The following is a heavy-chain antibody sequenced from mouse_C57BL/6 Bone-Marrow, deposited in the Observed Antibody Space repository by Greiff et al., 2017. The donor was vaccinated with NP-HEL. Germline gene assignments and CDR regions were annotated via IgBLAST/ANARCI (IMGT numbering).Heavy chain of an antibody. CDR1: GFTFSSYA. D-gene: IGHD3-3*01. J-gene: IGHJ1*03. CDR3: ARDRELFYWYFDV. CDR2: ISDGGSYT. Sequence: VQLKESGGGLVKPGGSLKLSCAASGFTFSSYAMSWVRQTPEKRLEWVATISDGGSYTYYPDNVKGRFTISRDKAKNNLYMQMSHLKSEDTAMYYCARDRELFYWYFDVWGTGTTVTVSS. V-gene: IGHV5-4*01.